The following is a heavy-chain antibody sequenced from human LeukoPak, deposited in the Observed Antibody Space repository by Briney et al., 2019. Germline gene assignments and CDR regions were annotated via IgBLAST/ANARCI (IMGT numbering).Heavy chain of an antibody. D-gene: IGHD1-1*01. V-gene: IGHV3-7*03. CDR3: ARNGELERRRSWDC. CDR1: GFTFSNYW. CDR2: IKQDGRER. Sequence: PGGSLRLSCAASGFTFSNYWMSWVRQTPGKGLEWVANIKQDGRERYYVDSVKGRFTISRDNAKNSLYLQMSSLRAEDTAVYYCARNGELERRRSWDCWGQGTLVTVSS. J-gene: IGHJ4*02.